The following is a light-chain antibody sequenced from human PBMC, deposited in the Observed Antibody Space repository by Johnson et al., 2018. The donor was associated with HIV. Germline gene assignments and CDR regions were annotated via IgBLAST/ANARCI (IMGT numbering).Light chain of an antibody. CDR2: DNN. CDR3: GILDSSLCAYV. V-gene: IGLV1-51*01. Sequence: HSVLTQPPSVSAAPGQKVTISCSGSSSNIGNNYVSWYQQFPGTAPKLLIYDNNKRPSGIPDRFSGSKSGTSATLGITGLQTGDEADYSCGILDSSLCAYVFGTGTKVTVL. CDR1: SSNIGNNY. J-gene: IGLJ1*01.